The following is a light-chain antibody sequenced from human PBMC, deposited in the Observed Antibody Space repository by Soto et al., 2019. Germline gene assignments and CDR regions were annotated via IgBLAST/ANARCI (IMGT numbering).Light chain of an antibody. CDR2: VAS. CDR3: HQYGSSPLFT. J-gene: IGKJ3*01. V-gene: IGKV3-20*01. CDR1: QSVSSSY. Sequence: EIVLTQSPGTLSLSPGERATLSCRASQSVSSSYLAWYQQKPGQAPRLLIYVASSRATGIPDRFSGSGSGTDFTLTISRLEPEDFAMYYCHQYGSSPLFTFGPGNKVDIK.